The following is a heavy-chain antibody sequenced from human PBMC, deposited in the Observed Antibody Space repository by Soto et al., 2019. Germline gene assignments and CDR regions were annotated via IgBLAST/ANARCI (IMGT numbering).Heavy chain of an antibody. J-gene: IGHJ3*02. D-gene: IGHD3-10*01. CDR1: GFTFSSYA. CDR2: ISGSGGST. Sequence: GGSLRLSCAASGFTFSSYAMSWGRQAPGKGLEWVSAISGSGGSTYYADSVKGRFTISRDNSKNTLYLQMNSLRAEGTAVYYCAKDKGSPRGGAVTDAFDIWGQGTMVTVSS. V-gene: IGHV3-23*01. CDR3: AKDKGSPRGGAVTDAFDI.